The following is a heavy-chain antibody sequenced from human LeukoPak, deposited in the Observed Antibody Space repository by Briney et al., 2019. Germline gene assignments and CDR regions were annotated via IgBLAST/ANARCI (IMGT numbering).Heavy chain of an antibody. CDR2: ISGRGGST. J-gene: IGHJ4*02. CDR1: GFTFSSYA. V-gene: IGHV3-23*01. D-gene: IGHD6-19*01. Sequence: PGGSLRLSCAASGFTFSSYAMSWVRQAPGKGLEWVSAISGRGGSTYYADSVKGRFTISRDNSKNTLYLQMNSLRAEDTAVYYCAKVQQWLTGYFDYWGQGTLVTVSS. CDR3: AKVQQWLTGYFDY.